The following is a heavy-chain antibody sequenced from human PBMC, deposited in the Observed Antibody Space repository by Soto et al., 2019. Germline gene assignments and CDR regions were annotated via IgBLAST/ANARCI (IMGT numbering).Heavy chain of an antibody. V-gene: IGHV1-24*01. CDR3: ETVAYDFWSGYFIGFDY. CDR1: GYTLTELS. CDR2: FDPEDGET. D-gene: IGHD3-3*01. J-gene: IGHJ4*02. Sequence: ASVKVSCKVSGYTLTELSMHWVRQAPGKGLEWMGGFDPEDGETIYAQKFQGRVTMTEDTSTDTAYMELSSLRSEDTAVYYCETVAYDFWSGYFIGFDYWGQGTLVTVSS.